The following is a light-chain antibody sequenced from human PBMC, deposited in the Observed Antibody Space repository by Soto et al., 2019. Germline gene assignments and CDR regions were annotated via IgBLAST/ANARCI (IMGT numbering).Light chain of an antibody. J-gene: IGKJ5*01. V-gene: IGKV3-15*01. CDR1: QSVGSN. CDR3: QQYNTYST. CDR2: GAS. Sequence: EIVMTQSPATLSVSPGERVTLSCRASQSVGSNLAWYQHKPGQAPRLLIYGASTRATGIPARFSGSGSGTEFTLTISSLQPDDFATYYCQQYNTYSTFGQGTRLEIK.